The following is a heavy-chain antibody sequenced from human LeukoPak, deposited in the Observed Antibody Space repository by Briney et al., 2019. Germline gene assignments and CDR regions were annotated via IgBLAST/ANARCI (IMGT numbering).Heavy chain of an antibody. CDR1: GYTFTSYG. CDR2: ISAYNGNT. Sequence: WASVKVSCKASGYTFTSYGISWVRQAPGQGLEWMGWISAYNGNTNYAQKLQGRVTMTTDTSTSTAYMELRSLRSDDTAVYYCARDLASTYYDFWSGYYNWFDPWGQGTLVTVSS. J-gene: IGHJ5*02. V-gene: IGHV1-18*01. CDR3: ARDLASTYYDFWSGYYNWFDP. D-gene: IGHD3-3*01.